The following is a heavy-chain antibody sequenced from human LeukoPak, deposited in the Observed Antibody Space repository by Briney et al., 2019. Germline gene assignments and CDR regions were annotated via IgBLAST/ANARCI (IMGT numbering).Heavy chain of an antibody. CDR2: IRSKAYGGTT. CDR3: TRDVYCSSTSCYRGGY. D-gene: IGHD2-2*02. CDR1: GFTFGDYA. Sequence: GGSLKLSCTASGFTFGDYAMSWFRQAPGKGLEWVGFIRSKAYGGTTEYAASVKGRFTISRDDSKSIAYLQMNSLKTEDTAVYYCTRDVYCSSTSCYRGGYWGQGTLVTASS. V-gene: IGHV3-49*03. J-gene: IGHJ4*02.